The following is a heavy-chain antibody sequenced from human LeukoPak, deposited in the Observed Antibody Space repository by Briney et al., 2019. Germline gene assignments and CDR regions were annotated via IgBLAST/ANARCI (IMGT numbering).Heavy chain of an antibody. CDR3: ARGIVGDY. CDR1: GFTFSSYG. J-gene: IGHJ4*02. CDR2: ISGSGGST. Sequence: PGGSLRLSCAASGFTFSSYGMSWVRQAPGKGLEWVSAISGSGGSTYYADSVKGRFTISRDNAKNSLYLQMNSLRAEDTAVYYCARGIVGDYWGQGTLVTVSS. D-gene: IGHD1-26*01. V-gene: IGHV3-23*01.